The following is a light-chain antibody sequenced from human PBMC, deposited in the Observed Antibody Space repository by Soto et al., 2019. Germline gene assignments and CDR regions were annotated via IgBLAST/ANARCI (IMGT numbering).Light chain of an antibody. Sequence: DIQMTQSPSTLSASVGDRVIITCRSSQTVERWMAWYQQKPGKAPKVLIYAASNLQSGVPPRFSGSGSGTDFTLTISSLQPEDVATYFCQQSYRTPITFGQGTRLEIK. CDR2: AAS. CDR1: QTVERW. CDR3: QQSYRTPIT. J-gene: IGKJ5*01. V-gene: IGKV1-39*01.